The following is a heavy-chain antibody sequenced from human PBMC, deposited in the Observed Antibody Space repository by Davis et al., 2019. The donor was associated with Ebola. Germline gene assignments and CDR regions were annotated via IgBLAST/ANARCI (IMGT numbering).Heavy chain of an antibody. CDR1: GYTFRNSA. V-gene: IGHV1-18*01. CDR2: ISAYNGNT. Sequence: ASVKVSCKASGYTFRNSAISWVRQAPGQGLEWMGWISAYNGNTNYPQILQGRVTMTTDTSTGTAYMELRSLRSDDTAVYFCARTSIVGTTTTASDIWGQGTKVTVSS. CDR3: ARTSIVGTTTTASDI. J-gene: IGHJ3*02. D-gene: IGHD1-26*01.